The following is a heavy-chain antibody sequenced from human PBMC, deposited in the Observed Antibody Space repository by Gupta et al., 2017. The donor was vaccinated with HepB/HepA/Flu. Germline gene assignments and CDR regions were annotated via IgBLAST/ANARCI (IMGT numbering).Heavy chain of an antibody. V-gene: IGHV4-34*01. Sequence: PSETLSLTCAVYGGSFSGYYWSWIRQPPGKGLEWIGEINHSGSTNYNPSLKSRVTISVDTSKNQFSLKLSSVTAADTAVYYCARARGGRGLRFLEWSGGMDVWGQGTTVTVSS. CDR1: GGSFSGYY. D-gene: IGHD3-3*01. J-gene: IGHJ6*02. CDR2: INHSGST. CDR3: ARARGGRGLRFLEWSGGMDV.